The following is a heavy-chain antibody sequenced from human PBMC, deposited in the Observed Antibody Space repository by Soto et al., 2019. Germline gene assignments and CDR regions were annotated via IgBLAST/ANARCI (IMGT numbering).Heavy chain of an antibody. CDR1: GFKFSNYA. V-gene: IGHV3-23*01. J-gene: IGHJ4*02. CDR3: AKDRRAGGNSAFYFDF. Sequence: PGGSLSLSSAASGFKFSNYAMSWVRQAPGKGLEWVSLISATGGGTYYADSVKGRFTISRDNSHNTLYLQVHSLTAEDTAVYYCAKDRRAGGNSAFYFDFWGQGAQVTVSS. CDR2: ISATGGGT. D-gene: IGHD3-16*01.